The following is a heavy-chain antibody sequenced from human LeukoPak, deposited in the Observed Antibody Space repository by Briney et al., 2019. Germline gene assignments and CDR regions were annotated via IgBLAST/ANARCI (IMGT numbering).Heavy chain of an antibody. CDR1: GFTFSSYA. CDR2: IRTKANTYAT. J-gene: IGHJ4*02. CDR3: TRPDLGYCSGGTCFVY. V-gene: IGHV3-73*01. Sequence: GGSLRLSCAASGFTFSSYAMSWVRQASGEGLEWVGRIRTKANTYATAYAASVRGRFTISRDDSKNTAYLQMNSLRAEDTAIYYCTRPDLGYCSGGTCFVYWGQGTPVTVSS. D-gene: IGHD2-15*01.